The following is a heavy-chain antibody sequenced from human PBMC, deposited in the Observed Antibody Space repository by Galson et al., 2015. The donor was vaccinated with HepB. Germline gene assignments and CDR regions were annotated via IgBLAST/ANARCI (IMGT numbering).Heavy chain of an antibody. CDR3: ARDLSYGFDY. CDR1: GFTFSDYY. V-gene: IGHV3-11*05. CDR2: ISSSSSYT. D-gene: IGHD5-18*01. Sequence: SLRLSCAASGFTFSDYYMSWIRQAPGKGLEWVSYISSSSSYTNYADFVKGRFTISRDNAKNSLYLQMNSLRAEDAAVYYCARDLSYGFDYWGQGTLVTVSS. J-gene: IGHJ4*02.